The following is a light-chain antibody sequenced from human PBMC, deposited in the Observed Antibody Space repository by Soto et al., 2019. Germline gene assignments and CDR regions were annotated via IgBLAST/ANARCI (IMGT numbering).Light chain of an antibody. V-gene: IGKV1-5*03. J-gene: IGKJ1*01. CDR3: QQYNGYGAWT. CDR2: KPS. Sequence: DIQMTQSPSTLSASVGDRVTITCRASQSISSWLAWYHQKPGKAPKLLIYKPSTLESGVPSRFSGSASGTEGTLTISSLQPDDFATYCCQQYNGYGAWTFGQGTKVEIK. CDR1: QSISSW.